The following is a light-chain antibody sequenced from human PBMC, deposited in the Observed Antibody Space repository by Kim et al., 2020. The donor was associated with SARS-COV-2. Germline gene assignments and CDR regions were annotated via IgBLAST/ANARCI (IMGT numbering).Light chain of an antibody. CDR3: QQSYSVPPT. J-gene: IGKJ1*01. CDR1: QSISTY. Sequence: DIQMTQSPSSLSVSVGDRVTITCRASQSISTYLKWYQQKSGKAPKFLIYAASTLQRGVPSRFSGSGSGTEFTLTINSLQPEDFGTYYCQQSYSVPPTFGQGTKVDIK. CDR2: AAS. V-gene: IGKV1-39*01.